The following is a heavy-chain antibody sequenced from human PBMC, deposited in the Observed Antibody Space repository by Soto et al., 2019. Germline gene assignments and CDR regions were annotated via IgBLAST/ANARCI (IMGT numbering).Heavy chain of an antibody. V-gene: IGHV1-18*01. J-gene: IGHJ6*02. CDR2: ISPYTGNT. Sequence: QVQLVQSGDEVKKPGASVKVSCKASGYIFVNYGIAWVRQAPGQGLEWMGWISPYTGNTHSATKVQGRLAMTSDTSTSTAYMDLGSLTSDDTAVYYCVMVDNYVTPTPQDVWGQGTTVTVSS. CDR3: VMVDNYVTPTPQDV. D-gene: IGHD3-16*01. CDR1: GYIFVNYG.